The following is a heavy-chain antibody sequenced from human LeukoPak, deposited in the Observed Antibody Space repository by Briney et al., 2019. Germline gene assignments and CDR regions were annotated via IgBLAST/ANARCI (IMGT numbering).Heavy chain of an antibody. CDR2: ISSSSSYI. D-gene: IGHD3-9*01. V-gene: IGHV3-21*01. Sequence: GGSLRLSCAASGFTFSSYSMNWVRQVPGKGLDWVSFISSSSSYIYYADSVQGRFTISRDNAKNSLYLQMNSLRAEDTAAYYCARAAIFGWFDPWGQGTLVTVSS. CDR1: GFTFSSYS. CDR3: ARAAIFGWFDP. J-gene: IGHJ5*02.